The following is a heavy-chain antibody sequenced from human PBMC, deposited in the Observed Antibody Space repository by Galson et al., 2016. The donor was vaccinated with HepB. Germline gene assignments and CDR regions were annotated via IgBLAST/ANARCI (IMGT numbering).Heavy chain of an antibody. D-gene: IGHD3-10*01. Sequence: SCKAPGYTFTSYYMHWVRQAPGQGLEWMGIINPSGGSTSYAQKFQGGVTMTRDTSTSTVYMELSSLRSEDTAVYYCARDRHYYGSGSYPSRYFDYWGQGTLVTVSS. V-gene: IGHV1-46*01. J-gene: IGHJ4*02. CDR3: ARDRHYYGSGSYPSRYFDY. CDR2: INPSGGST. CDR1: GYTFTSYY.